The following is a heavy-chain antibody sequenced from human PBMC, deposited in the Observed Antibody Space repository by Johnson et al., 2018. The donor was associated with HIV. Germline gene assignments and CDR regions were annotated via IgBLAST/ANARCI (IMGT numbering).Heavy chain of an antibody. Sequence: QVQLVESGGGLVKPGGSLRLSCAASGFTFSTYAMHWVRQAPGKGLEWLALISYDGTDKYYVDSVKGRFTISRDNAKNSLYLQMNSLRGEDTAVYYCAKLRWAPRAFDIWGQGTMVTVSS. D-gene: IGHD4-23*01. CDR3: AKLRWAPRAFDI. V-gene: IGHV3-30*18. J-gene: IGHJ3*02. CDR1: GFTFSTYA. CDR2: ISYDGTDK.